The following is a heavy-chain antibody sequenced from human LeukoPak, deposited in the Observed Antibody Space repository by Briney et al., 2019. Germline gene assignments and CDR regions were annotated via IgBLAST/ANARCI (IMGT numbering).Heavy chain of an antibody. CDR3: TRYDSSRFDP. V-gene: IGHV3-30*03. CDR2: IAYDGSRK. CDR1: GFTFSGYG. D-gene: IGHD3-3*01. Sequence: GRSLILSCAASGFTFSGYGMHWVRQAPGKGLEWVTGIAYDGSRKHYADSVKGRFTISRDNSRNTMDLQMNSLRVEDTAVYHCTRYDSSRFDPWGQGTLVIVSA. J-gene: IGHJ5*02.